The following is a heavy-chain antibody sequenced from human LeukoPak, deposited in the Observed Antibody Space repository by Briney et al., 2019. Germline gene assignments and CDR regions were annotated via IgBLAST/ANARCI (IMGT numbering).Heavy chain of an antibody. V-gene: IGHV3-23*01. CDR3: ARDSGIYDSSGYYALSYYGMDV. D-gene: IGHD3-22*01. Sequence: GGSLRLSCAASGFTFASYAMTWVRQAPGKGLEWFSAISGSGGSTYYADSVKGRFTISRDNYKNTLYLQMNSLRAEDTAVYYCARDSGIYDSSGYYALSYYGMDVWGQGTTVTVSS. CDR1: GFTFASYA. CDR2: ISGSGGST. J-gene: IGHJ6*02.